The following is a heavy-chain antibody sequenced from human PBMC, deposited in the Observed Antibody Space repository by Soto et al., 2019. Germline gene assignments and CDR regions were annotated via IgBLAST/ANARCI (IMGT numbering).Heavy chain of an antibody. V-gene: IGHV3-30*18. D-gene: IGHD3-22*01. Sequence: GSLLVGCGAYGFTFSNYGMRWVRQAAGKGLEWVSFISNDGSNKNYADSVKGRFSISRDNSENTLSLQLNRLRAEDTAVYFCAKDQLPVYYYHSRGPFDSWGQGTLVTVSS. CDR3: AKDQLPVYYYHSRGPFDS. J-gene: IGHJ4*02. CDR2: ISNDGSNK. CDR1: GFTFSNYG.